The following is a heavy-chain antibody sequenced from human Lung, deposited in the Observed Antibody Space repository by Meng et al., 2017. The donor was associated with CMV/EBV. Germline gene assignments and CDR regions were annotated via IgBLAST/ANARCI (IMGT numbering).Heavy chain of an antibody. CDR2: ISSSSTYI. CDR1: GFTFSDYS. V-gene: IGHV3-21*01. D-gene: IGHD1-26*01. CDR3: ARDLYSGSYFGTGYYYGMNV. Sequence: GEXXKISCAASGFTFSDYSMNWVRQAPGKGLEWVSSISSSSTYIHYAGSVKGRFTISRDNAKNSVYLQMNSLRAEDTAVYYCARDLYSGSYFGTGYYYGMNVWGQGTTVTVSS. J-gene: IGHJ6*02.